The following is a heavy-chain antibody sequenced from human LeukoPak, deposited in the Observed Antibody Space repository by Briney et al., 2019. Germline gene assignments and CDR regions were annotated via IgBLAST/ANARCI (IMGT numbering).Heavy chain of an antibody. Sequence: GRSLRLSCAASGFTFSTYSMNWVRQAPGKGLEWVSYIGSSDSTIYYADSVKGRFTISRDNAKNSLYLQMNSLRAEDTAVYYCARAVAGLRHFDYWGQGTLVTVSS. CDR1: GFTFSTYS. CDR3: ARAVAGLRHFDY. J-gene: IGHJ4*02. D-gene: IGHD6-19*01. CDR2: IGSSDSTI. V-gene: IGHV3-48*01.